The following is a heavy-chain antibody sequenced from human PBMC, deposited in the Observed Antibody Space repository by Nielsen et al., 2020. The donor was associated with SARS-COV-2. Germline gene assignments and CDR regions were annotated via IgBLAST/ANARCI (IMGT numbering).Heavy chain of an antibody. Sequence: WIRQPPGKGLEWVSSISSSSSYIYYADSVKGRFTISRDNAKNSLYLQMNSLRAEDTAVYYCARGGRGVVPAANNWFDPWGQGTLVTVSS. CDR2: ISSSSSYI. D-gene: IGHD2-2*01. J-gene: IGHJ5*02. V-gene: IGHV3-21*01. CDR3: ARGGRGVVPAANNWFDP.